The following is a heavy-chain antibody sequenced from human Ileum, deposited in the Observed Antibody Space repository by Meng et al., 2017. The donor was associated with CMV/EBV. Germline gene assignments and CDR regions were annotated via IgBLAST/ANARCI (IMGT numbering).Heavy chain of an antibody. Sequence: ASVKVSCKASGYPFTNYDIYWVRQATGQGPEGMGWVNPNSGKTGYAQKFQGRLIMSRNSSIDTAYMELSRLRADDTAVYYGARRRNWFDSWGQGTLVTVSS. J-gene: IGHJ5*01. V-gene: IGHV1-8*01. CDR2: VNPNSGKT. CDR3: ARRRNWFDS. CDR1: GYPFTNYD.